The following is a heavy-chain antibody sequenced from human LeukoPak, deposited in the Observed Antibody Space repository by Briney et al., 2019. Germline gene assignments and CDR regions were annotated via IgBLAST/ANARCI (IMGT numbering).Heavy chain of an antibody. CDR2: IYHSGST. J-gene: IGHJ6*03. CDR1: GGSISSGGYY. Sequence: SETLSLTCTVSGGSISSGGYYWSWIRQPPGKGLEWIGYIYHSGSTYYNPSLKSRVTISVDRSKNQFSLKLSSVTAADTAVYYCARDLTTGAREPWSPSPQDYYYYYMDVWGKGTTVTVSS. D-gene: IGHD4-11*01. CDR3: ARDLTTGAREPWSPSPQDYYYYYMDV. V-gene: IGHV4-30-2*01.